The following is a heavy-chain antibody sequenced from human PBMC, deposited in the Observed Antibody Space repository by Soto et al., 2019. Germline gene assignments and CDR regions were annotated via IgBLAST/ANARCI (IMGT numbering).Heavy chain of an antibody. Sequence: GASVKVSCKASGYTFTSYDINWVRQATGQGLEWMGWMNPNSGNTGYAQKFQGRVTMTRNTSISTAYMELSSLRSEDTAVYYCARGLTTVTTLGYYYYGMDVWGQGTTVTVSS. CDR2: MNPNSGNT. J-gene: IGHJ6*02. CDR3: ARGLTTVTTLGYYYYGMDV. V-gene: IGHV1-8*01. CDR1: GYTFTSYD. D-gene: IGHD4-4*01.